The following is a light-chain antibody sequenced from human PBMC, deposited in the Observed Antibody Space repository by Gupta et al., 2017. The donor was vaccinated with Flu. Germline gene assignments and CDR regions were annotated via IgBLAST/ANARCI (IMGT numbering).Light chain of an antibody. CDR1: QGIRND. CDR2: TAS. J-gene: IGKJ4*01. V-gene: IGKV1-17*01. Sequence: PSSLSASVGDRVTIPCRSSQGIRNDLGWFQQRPGQAPKRLIYTASSLQSGVPSRFSGSGSGTDFTLTISSLQPDDFATYYCLQHNSYPLTFGRGTKVEIK. CDR3: LQHNSYPLT.